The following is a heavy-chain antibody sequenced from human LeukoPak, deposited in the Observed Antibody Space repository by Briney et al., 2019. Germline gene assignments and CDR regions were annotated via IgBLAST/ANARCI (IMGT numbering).Heavy chain of an antibody. CDR2: IYYSGST. V-gene: IGHV4-59*12. D-gene: IGHD3-10*01. CDR3: ARDSGICIDY. J-gene: IGHJ4*02. CDR1: GDSLGIYK. Sequence: SETLSLTCSVSGDSLGIYKWSWIRQPPGKGLEWIGSIYYSGSTYYNPFLKSRVTISVDTSKNQFSLKLSSVTAADTAVYYCARDSGICIDYWGQGTLVTVSS.